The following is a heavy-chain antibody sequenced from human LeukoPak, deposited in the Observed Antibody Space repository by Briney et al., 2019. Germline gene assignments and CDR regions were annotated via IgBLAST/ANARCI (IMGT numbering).Heavy chain of an antibody. CDR3: ARDSPLTTVTTFPYWYFDL. CDR1: GDSVSSNSAA. J-gene: IGHJ2*01. D-gene: IGHD4-17*01. V-gene: IGHV6-1*01. Sequence: SQTLSLTCAISGDSVSSNSAAWNWIRQSPSRGLEWLGRTYYRSKWYNGYAVSVKSRITINPDTSKNQFSLRLNSVTPEDTAVYYCARDSPLTTVTTFPYWYFDLWGRGTLVTVSS. CDR2: TYYRSKWYN.